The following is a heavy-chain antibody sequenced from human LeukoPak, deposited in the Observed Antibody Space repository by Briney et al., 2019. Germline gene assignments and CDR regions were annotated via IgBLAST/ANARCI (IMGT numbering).Heavy chain of an antibody. CDR2: IYTSGST. J-gene: IGHJ5*02. V-gene: IGHV4-4*07. Sequence: PSETLSLTCTVSGGSISGYYWSWIRQPAGKGLEWIGRIYTSGSTNYNPSLKSRVTISVDTSKNQFSLKLSSVTAAGTAVYYCARDRDSSGYYEWFDPWGQGTLVTVSS. CDR1: GGSISGYY. D-gene: IGHD3-22*01. CDR3: ARDRDSSGYYEWFDP.